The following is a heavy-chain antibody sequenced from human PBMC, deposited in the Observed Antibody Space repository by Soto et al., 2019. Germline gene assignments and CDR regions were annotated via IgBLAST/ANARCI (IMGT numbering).Heavy chain of an antibody. CDR2: IYYSGST. CDR3: ARGIYRSSTSCTNWFDP. Sequence: QVQLQESGPGLVKPSQTLSLTCTVSGGSISSGGYYWSWIRQHPGKGLEWIGYIYYSGSTYYNPSLKSRVTISVDTSKNQFSLKLSSVTAADTAVYYCARGIYRSSTSCTNWFDPWGPGTLVTVSS. CDR1: GGSISSGGYY. J-gene: IGHJ5*02. V-gene: IGHV4-31*03. D-gene: IGHD2-2*01.